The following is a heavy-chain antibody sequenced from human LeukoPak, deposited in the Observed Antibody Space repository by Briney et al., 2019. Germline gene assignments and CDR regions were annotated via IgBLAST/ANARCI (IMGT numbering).Heavy chain of an antibody. J-gene: IGHJ4*02. CDR3: AKDRGYNYPFRYFDY. Sequence: PGGSLRLSCAASGLTFRSYAMTWVRQAPGKGLEWVSTISGSGDTTYFADSVKGRLTISRDNSKNRLYLQMNSLRDEDTAVYYCAKDRGYNYPFRYFDYWGQGTLITVSS. CDR2: ISGSGDTT. D-gene: IGHD5-24*01. CDR1: GLTFRSYA. V-gene: IGHV3-23*01.